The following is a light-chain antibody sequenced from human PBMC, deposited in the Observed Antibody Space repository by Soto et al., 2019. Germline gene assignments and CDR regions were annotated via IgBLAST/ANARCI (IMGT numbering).Light chain of an antibody. J-gene: IGKJ1*01. CDR2: DVS. V-gene: IGKV1-5*01. Sequence: DIQMTQSPSTLSASVGDRVTITCRASQSISHWLAWYQQKPGRAPKVLIYDVSNLESGVPSRFSGSGSGTEFTLTISSLQPDDFATYYCQQYNNYLTRTFGQGTKVDIK. CDR3: QQYNNYLTRT. CDR1: QSISHW.